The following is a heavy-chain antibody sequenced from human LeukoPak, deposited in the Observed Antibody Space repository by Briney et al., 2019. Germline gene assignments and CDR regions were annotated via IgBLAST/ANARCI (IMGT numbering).Heavy chain of an antibody. V-gene: IGHV4-4*07. CDR2: IYSGGST. J-gene: IGHJ4*02. CDR1: GGSISSY. Sequence: PSETLSLTCTVSGGSISSYWSWIRQPAGKGLDWIGRIYSGGSTNYNPSLKSRVTMSVDTSKSQFSLKVSSVTAADTAVYYCARGRIAYYGDYGTYFDYWGQGILVTVSS. D-gene: IGHD4-17*01. CDR3: ARGRIAYYGDYGTYFDY.